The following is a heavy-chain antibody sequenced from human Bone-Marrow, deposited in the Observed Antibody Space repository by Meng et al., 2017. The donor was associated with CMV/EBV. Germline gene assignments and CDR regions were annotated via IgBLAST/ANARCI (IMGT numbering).Heavy chain of an antibody. V-gene: IGHV4-39*07. CDR3: ARSARQVPQGFDP. J-gene: IGHJ5*02. CDR2: IFNSGST. CDR1: GGSISANYY. Sequence: SETLSLTCTVSGGSISANYYWGWIRQPPGKELEWIGSIFNSGSTYYRPSLKSRVTISMDTSKNQFSLKLTSVTAADTAVYFCARSARQVPQGFDPWGQGTLVTVSS.